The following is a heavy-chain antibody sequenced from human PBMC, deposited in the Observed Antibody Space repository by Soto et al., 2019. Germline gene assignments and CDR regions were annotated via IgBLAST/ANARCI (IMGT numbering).Heavy chain of an antibody. CDR1: GGSFSGYY. Sequence: PSETLSLTCAVYGGSFSGYYWSWIRQPPGKGLEWIGEINHSGSTNYNPSLKSRVTISVDTSKNQFSLKLSSVTAADTAVYYCARARTKKGRYYYDSSGSYNYYYYGMDVWGQGTTVTVSS. V-gene: IGHV4-34*01. CDR3: ARARTKKGRYYYDSSGSYNYYYYGMDV. J-gene: IGHJ6*02. D-gene: IGHD3-22*01. CDR2: INHSGST.